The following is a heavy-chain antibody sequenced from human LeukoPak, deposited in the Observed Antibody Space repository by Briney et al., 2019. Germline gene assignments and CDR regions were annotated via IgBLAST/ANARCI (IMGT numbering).Heavy chain of an antibody. V-gene: IGHV3-30-3*01. Sequence: GGSLRLSCAASGFTFSSYAMHWVRQAPGKGLEWVAVISYDGSNKYYADSVKGRFTISRDNSKNTLYLQMNSLRAEDTAVYYCARRIAAAGTDYGMDVWGQGTTVTVSS. CDR3: ARRIAAAGTDYGMDV. D-gene: IGHD6-13*01. CDR1: GFTFSSYA. CDR2: ISYDGSNK. J-gene: IGHJ6*02.